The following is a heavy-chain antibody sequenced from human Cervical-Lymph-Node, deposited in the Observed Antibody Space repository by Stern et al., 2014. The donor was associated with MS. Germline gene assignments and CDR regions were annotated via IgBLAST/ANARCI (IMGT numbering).Heavy chain of an antibody. CDR1: GFTFSRYD. V-gene: IGHV3-13*01. D-gene: IGHD6-13*01. CDR3: ARTIAAAGTYYFDY. J-gene: IGHJ4*02. CDR2: MVTAGDT. Sequence: EVQLVESGGGLVQPGGSLRLSCAASGFTFSRYDMHWVRQATGKGLEWVSAMVTAGDTSYPGSVKSRFTISRENAKNSLYLQMNSLRAGDTAVYYCARTIAAAGTYYFDYWGQGTLVTVSS.